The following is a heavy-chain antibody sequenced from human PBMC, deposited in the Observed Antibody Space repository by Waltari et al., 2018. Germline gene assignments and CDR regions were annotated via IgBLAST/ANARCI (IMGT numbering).Heavy chain of an antibody. V-gene: IGHV3-74*03. CDR2: INSDGSRT. D-gene: IGHD3-16*01. CDR1: GFNFHTYW. CDR3: ARARTTDQGGDPFNY. J-gene: IGHJ4*02. Sequence: EVQLVQSGGGVVQPGGSLRLSCEASGFNFHTYWMHWVRQAPGKGLEWVARINSDGSRTMYRSSVNDRFTVFRDNARNVLYLQMSRLRADDAAVYFCARARTTDQGGDPFNYWGQGVRVSVSS.